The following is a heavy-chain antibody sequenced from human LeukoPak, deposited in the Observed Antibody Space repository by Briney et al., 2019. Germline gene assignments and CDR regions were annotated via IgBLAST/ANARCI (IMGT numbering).Heavy chain of an antibody. J-gene: IGHJ4*02. CDR2: IHTSGST. CDR3: ARDRYYYDSSARYF. V-gene: IGHV4-4*07. D-gene: IGHD3-22*01. Sequence: SETLSLTCTVSGGSISSYYWSWIRQPAGKGLEWIRRIHTSGSTNYSPSLKSRVTMSVDTSKNQFSLKLSSVTAADTAVYYCARDRYYYDSSARYFWGQGTLVTVSS. CDR1: GGSISSYY.